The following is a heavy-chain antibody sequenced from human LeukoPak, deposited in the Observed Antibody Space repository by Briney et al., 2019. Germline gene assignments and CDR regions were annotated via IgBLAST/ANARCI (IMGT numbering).Heavy chain of an antibody. CDR2: ISSSSSYI. J-gene: IGHJ4*02. V-gene: IGHV3-21*01. CDR3: AALGYSSGWYPTDY. D-gene: IGHD6-19*01. CDR1: GFTFSSYS. Sequence: GGSLRLSCAASGFTFSSYSMNWVRQAPGKGLEWVSSISSSSSYIYYADSVKGRFTISRDNAKNSLYLQMNSLRAEDTAVYYCAALGYSSGWYPTDYWGQGTLVTVSS.